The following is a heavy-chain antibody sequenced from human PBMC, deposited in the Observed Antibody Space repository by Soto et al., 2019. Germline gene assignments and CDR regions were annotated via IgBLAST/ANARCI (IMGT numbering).Heavy chain of an antibody. J-gene: IGHJ5*02. D-gene: IGHD4-17*01. CDR3: ARARDYCDYVEVWFDP. Sequence: QVQLVQSGAEVKKPGASVKVSCKASGYTFTSYGITWVRQAPGQGLEWMGGISVYNGNTNYTQTLQGRVTMTTDPSARTSDMGLRGLRSADTSMYYCARARDYCDYVEVWFDPWGQGTLVTVSS. CDR1: GYTFTSYG. V-gene: IGHV1-18*01. CDR2: ISVYNGNT.